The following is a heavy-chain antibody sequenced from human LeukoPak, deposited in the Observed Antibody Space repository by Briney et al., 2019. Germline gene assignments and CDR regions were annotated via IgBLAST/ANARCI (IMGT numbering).Heavy chain of an antibody. CDR1: GGSISSGGYY. Sequence: SQTLSLTCTVSGGSISSGGYYCTWIRQHPGKGLEWIGYIYYSGSTYYNPSLKSRVTISVDTSKNQFSLKLSSVTAADTAVYYCAGSSYGGATHFDYWGQGTLVTVSS. CDR3: AGSSYGGATHFDY. D-gene: IGHD4/OR15-4a*01. J-gene: IGHJ4*02. CDR2: IYYSGST. V-gene: IGHV4-31*03.